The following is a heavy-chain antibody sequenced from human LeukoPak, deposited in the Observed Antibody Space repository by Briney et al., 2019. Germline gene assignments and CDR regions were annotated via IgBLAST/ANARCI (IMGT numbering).Heavy chain of an antibody. CDR2: FSATAGSA. Sequence: GGSLRLSCAASGFTFSIYAMTWVRRAPGKGLEWVAAFSATAGSAQYAESVKGRFTISRDNSKNTLYLQMNRMRAEDTAVYYCAKARIEALGTGAFDVWGQGTMVTVSS. CDR1: GFTFSIYA. CDR3: AKARIEALGTGAFDV. J-gene: IGHJ3*01. D-gene: IGHD6-13*01. V-gene: IGHV3-23*01.